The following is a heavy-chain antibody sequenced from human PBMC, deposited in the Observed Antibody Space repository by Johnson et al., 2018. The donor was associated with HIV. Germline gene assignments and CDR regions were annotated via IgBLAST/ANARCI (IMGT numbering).Heavy chain of an antibody. Sequence: QMQLVESGGGLVKPGGSLRLSCAASGFIFSNAWMSWVRQAPGKGLEWVTFIRYDGSNKYYADSVKGRFTISRDNSKNTLYLQMNSLRAEDTALYYCARAGGAVRVNGFDMWGQGTMVTVSS. CDR1: GFIFSNAW. V-gene: IGHV3-30*02. D-gene: IGHD6-19*01. J-gene: IGHJ3*02. CDR2: IRYDGSNK. CDR3: ARAGGAVRVNGFDM.